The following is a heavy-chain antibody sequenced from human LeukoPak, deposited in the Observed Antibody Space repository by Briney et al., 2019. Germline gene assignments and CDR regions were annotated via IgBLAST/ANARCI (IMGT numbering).Heavy chain of an antibody. CDR3: ARTYNWNDYWFDP. CDR2: INSDVSST. J-gene: IGHJ5*02. D-gene: IGHD1-1*01. V-gene: IGHV3-74*01. CDR1: GFTFSSYW. Sequence: VGSLRLSCAASGFTFSSYWMHWVRQAPGKGLVWVSRINSDVSSTSYADSVKGRFTSSRDHAKNSLYLQMNSLRAQDTAVYYCARTYNWNDYWFDPWGQGTLVTVSS.